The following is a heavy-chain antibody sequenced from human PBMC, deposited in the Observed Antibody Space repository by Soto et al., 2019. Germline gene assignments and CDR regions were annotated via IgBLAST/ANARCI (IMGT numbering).Heavy chain of an antibody. D-gene: IGHD2-2*01. CDR3: ARPAATVIYYSGMDV. J-gene: IGHJ6*02. V-gene: IGHV3-30-3*01. CDR2: ISFDGSNE. Sequence: GGSLRLSCAASGFTFSDYAMHWVRQAPGKGLEWVAIISFDGSNELYADSVQGRFTISRDNSENTLYLQMNSLRADDTAVYYCARPAATVIYYSGMDVWGQGTTVTVSS. CDR1: GFTFSDYA.